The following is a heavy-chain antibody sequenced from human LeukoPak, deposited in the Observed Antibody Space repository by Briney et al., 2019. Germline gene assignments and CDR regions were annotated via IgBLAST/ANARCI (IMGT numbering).Heavy chain of an antibody. CDR1: GGTFSSYA. CDR3: ARVLRGYSYGSFDY. V-gene: IGHV1-69*05. Sequence: GASVKVSCKASGGTFSSYAISWVRQAPGQGLEWMGGIIPIFGTANYAQKFRGRVTITTDESTSTAYMELSSLRSEDTAVYYCARVLRGYSYGSFDYWGQGTLVTVSS. D-gene: IGHD5-18*01. J-gene: IGHJ4*02. CDR2: IIPIFGTA.